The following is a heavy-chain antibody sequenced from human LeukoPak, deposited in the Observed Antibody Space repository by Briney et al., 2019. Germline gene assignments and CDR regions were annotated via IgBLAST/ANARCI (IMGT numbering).Heavy chain of an antibody. V-gene: IGHV1-69*13. Sequence: SVKVSCKASGGTFSSYAISWVRQAPGQGLEWMGGIIPIFGAANYAQKFQGRVTITADESTSTAYMELSSLRSEDTAVYYCARVPNLYCSSTSCPEVYYYYYMDVWGKGTTVTVSS. CDR1: GGTFSSYA. J-gene: IGHJ6*03. CDR2: IIPIFGAA. CDR3: ARVPNLYCSSTSCPEVYYYYYMDV. D-gene: IGHD2-2*01.